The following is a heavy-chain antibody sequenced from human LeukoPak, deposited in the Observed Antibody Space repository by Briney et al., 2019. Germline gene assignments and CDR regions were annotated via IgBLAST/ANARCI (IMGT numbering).Heavy chain of an antibody. V-gene: IGHV4-59*01. CDR1: GDSIYEYF. CDR3: ARAGPENLNWRYYIDF. D-gene: IGHD1-1*01. CDR2: ISHSGHT. Sequence: SETLSLICTVSGDSIYEYFWSCLRQSPGKALEWIGYISHSGHTNYHPSLKSRVTISLDKSNNQFSLRLSSVTAADTAVYYCARAGPENLNWRYYIDFWGQGIPVTVS. J-gene: IGHJ4*02.